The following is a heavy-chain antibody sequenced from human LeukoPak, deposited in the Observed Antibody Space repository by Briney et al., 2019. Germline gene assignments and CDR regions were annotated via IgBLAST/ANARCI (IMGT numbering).Heavy chain of an antibody. D-gene: IGHD5-12*01. J-gene: IGHJ4*02. CDR3: ARGLMVATRTLGY. CDR2: INHSGST. Sequence: PSETLSLTCAVYGGSFSGYYWSWIRQPPGKGLEWIGEINHSGSTTYNPSLKRRVTISVDTSKNQSSLKLSSVTAADTAVYYCARGLMVATRTLGYWGQGTLVTVSS. CDR1: GGSFSGYY. V-gene: IGHV4-34*01.